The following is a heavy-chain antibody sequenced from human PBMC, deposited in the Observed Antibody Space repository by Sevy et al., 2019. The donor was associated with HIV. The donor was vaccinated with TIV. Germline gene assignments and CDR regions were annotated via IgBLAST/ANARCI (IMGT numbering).Heavy chain of an antibody. Sequence: GGSLRLSCTASGFTFGEYAMSWFRQAPGKGLEWVGFIRSKTYGGTTEYAASVKGRFTISRDDSKSMAHLQMTSLKTEATAKYYCSREGSECSVAQPDAFDIWGQGTMVTVSS. CDR2: IRSKTYGGTT. CDR1: GFTFGEYA. J-gene: IGHJ3*02. CDR3: SREGSECSVAQPDAFDI. V-gene: IGHV3-49*03. D-gene: IGHD6-19*01.